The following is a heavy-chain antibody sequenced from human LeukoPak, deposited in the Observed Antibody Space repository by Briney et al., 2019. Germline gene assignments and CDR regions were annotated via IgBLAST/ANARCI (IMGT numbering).Heavy chain of an antibody. V-gene: IGHV1-69*13. D-gene: IGHD3-10*01. CDR3: ARHNYYGSGTVYYYYYYMDV. Sequence: SVKVSCKASGGTFSSYGISWVRQAPGQGLEWMGGITPIFGTANYAQKFQGRVTITADESTSTAYMELSSLRSEDTAVYYCARHNYYGSGTVYYYYYYMDVWGKGTTVSISS. J-gene: IGHJ6*03. CDR2: ITPIFGTA. CDR1: GGTFSSYG.